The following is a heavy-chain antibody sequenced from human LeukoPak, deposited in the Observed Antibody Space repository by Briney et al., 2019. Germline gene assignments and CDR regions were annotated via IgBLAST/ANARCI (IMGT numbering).Heavy chain of an antibody. D-gene: IGHD3-22*01. CDR2: MNPNSGNT. V-gene: IGHV1-8*02. J-gene: IGHJ4*02. CDR3: ARDGADYYDSSGPGY. Sequence: ASVKVSCKASGYTFTSYDINWVRQATGQGLEWMGWMNPNSGNTGYAQKFQGRVTMTRDMSTSTVYMELSSLRSEDTAVYYCARDGADYYDSSGPGYWGQGTLVTVSS. CDR1: GYTFTSYD.